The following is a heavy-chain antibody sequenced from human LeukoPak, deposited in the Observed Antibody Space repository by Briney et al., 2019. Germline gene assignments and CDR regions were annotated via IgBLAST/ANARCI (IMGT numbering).Heavy chain of an antibody. D-gene: IGHD6-6*01. J-gene: IGHJ4*02. V-gene: IGHV4-34*01. CDR1: GGSFSGYY. Sequence: SETLSLTCAVYGGSFSGYYWSWIRQPPGKGLEWIGEINHSGSTNYNPSLKSRVTISVDTSKNQFSLKLSSVAAADTAVYYCARGTARLFDYWGQGTLVTVSS. CDR2: INHSGST. CDR3: ARGTARLFDY.